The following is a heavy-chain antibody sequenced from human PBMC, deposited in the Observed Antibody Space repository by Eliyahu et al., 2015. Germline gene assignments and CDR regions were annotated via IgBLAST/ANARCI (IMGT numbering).Heavy chain of an antibody. J-gene: IGHJ4*02. D-gene: IGHD3-22*01. V-gene: IGHV3-23*01. CDR2: ISGSGGST. CDR1: GFTFSSXX. Sequence: EVQLLESGGGLVQPGGSLRXXCXASGFTFSSXXMXWXRXAPGKGLEWVSAISGSGGSTYYADSVKGRFTISRDNSKNTLYLQMNSLRAEDTAVYYCAKEVKGATYYYDSSGYYSPGGIDYWGQGTLVTVSS. CDR3: AKEVKGATYYYDSSGYYSPGGIDY.